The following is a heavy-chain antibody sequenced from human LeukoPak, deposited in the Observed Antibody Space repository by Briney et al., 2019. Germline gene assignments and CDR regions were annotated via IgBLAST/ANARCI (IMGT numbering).Heavy chain of an antibody. CDR2: ISGSGAST. D-gene: IGHD3-10*01. J-gene: IGHJ5*02. CDR1: GFTFSTYA. V-gene: IGHV3-23*01. Sequence: PGGSLRLSCAASGFTFSTYAMSWVRQAPGKGLEWVSTISGSGASTYYADSVKGRFTISRDNPKSTLYLQMNSLRAEDTAVYYCAKDQTFYLGSGSYSNWFDPWGQGTLVTVSS. CDR3: AKDQTFYLGSGSYSNWFDP.